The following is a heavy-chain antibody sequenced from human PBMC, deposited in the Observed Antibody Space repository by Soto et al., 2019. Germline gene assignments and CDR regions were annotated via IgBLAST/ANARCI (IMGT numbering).Heavy chain of an antibody. V-gene: IGHV3-30*04. Sequence: GGSLRLSCKGSGFTFSSFAIQWVRQAPGKGLEWVAAISDDGTNKYTADSVKGRFTISRDNSRNTVYLQVNSLRIEDTAVYYCARDETYNYGMDVWGHGTTVTVSS. CDR1: GFTFSSFA. CDR3: ARDETYNYGMDV. J-gene: IGHJ6*02. CDR2: ISDDGTNK.